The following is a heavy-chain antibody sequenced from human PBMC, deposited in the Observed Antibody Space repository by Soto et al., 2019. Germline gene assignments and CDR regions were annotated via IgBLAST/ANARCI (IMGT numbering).Heavy chain of an antibody. D-gene: IGHD6-13*01. V-gene: IGHV4-4*02. CDR2: IYHSGST. CDR1: GGSISSSNW. J-gene: IGHJ6*02. CDR3: ASLAADTYYYYYGMDV. Sequence: SETLSLTCAVSGGSISSSNWWSWVRQPPGKGLEWIGEIYHSGSTNYNPSLKSRVTISVDKSKNQFSLKLSSVTAADTAVYYCASLAADTYYYYYGMDVWGQGTTVTVSS.